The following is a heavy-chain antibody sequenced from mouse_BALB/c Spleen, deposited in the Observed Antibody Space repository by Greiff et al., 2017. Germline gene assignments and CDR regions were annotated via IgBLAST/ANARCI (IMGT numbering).Heavy chain of an antibody. CDR1: GYTFTSYW. J-gene: IGHJ2*01. D-gene: IGHD4-1*01. Sequence: VQLKESGPELVRPGASVKMSCKASGYTFTSYWMHWVKQSHGKSLEWIGGINPNNGGTSYNQKFKGKATLTVDKSSSTAYMERRSLTSEDSAVYCGASWDYLDYWGQGTTLTVSS. CDR2: INPNNGGT. V-gene: IGHV1-22*01. CDR3: ASWDYLDY.